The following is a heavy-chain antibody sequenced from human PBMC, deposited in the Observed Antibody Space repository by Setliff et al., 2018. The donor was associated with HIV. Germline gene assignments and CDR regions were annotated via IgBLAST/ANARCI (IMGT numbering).Heavy chain of an antibody. D-gene: IGHD5-18*01. V-gene: IGHV4-39*01. CDR2: VHYRGGT. CDR1: GGSISTNSYS. Sequence: SQTLSPTCTVSGGSISTNSYSWGWIRQSPGKGLEWVGNVHYRGGTSYNPSLKSRVSISVDTSKNQFSLNVNSVTAPDTAVYYCVRHTRDTSLAHYYYYIDVWGKETTVTVSS. CDR3: VRHTRDTSLAHYYYYIDV. J-gene: IGHJ6*03.